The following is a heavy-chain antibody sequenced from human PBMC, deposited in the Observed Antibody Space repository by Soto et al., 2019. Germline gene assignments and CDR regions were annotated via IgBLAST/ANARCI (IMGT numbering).Heavy chain of an antibody. Sequence: ASVKVSCKASGYTFTSYGISWVRQAPGQGLEWMGWISAYNGNTNYAQKLQGRVTMTTDTSTSTAYMELRSLRSDDTAVYYCARVGDIAARLRSWRVEDPDYWGQGTLVTVSS. CDR2: ISAYNGNT. V-gene: IGHV1-18*01. CDR3: ARVGDIAARLRSWRVEDPDY. J-gene: IGHJ4*02. CDR1: GYTFTSYG. D-gene: IGHD6-6*01.